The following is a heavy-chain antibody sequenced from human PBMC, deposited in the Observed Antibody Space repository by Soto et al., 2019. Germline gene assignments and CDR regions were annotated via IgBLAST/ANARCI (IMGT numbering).Heavy chain of an antibody. CDR1: GYIFVNYG. CDR3: AMVDLYVTPTPQDA. J-gene: IGHJ6*02. CDR2: ISPYTGNT. V-gene: IGHV1-18*01. D-gene: IGHD3-16*01. Sequence: QVQLEQSGDEVKKPGASVKVSCKASGYIFVNYGIAWVRQAPGQGLEGLGWISPYTGNTYSATKVQGGLTLTTDTSPSTAFMDMVSLTSADTAVYYCAMVDLYVTPTPQDAWGQGTTVTVSS.